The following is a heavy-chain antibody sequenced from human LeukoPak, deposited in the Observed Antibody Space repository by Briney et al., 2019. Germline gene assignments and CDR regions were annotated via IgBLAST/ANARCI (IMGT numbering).Heavy chain of an antibody. J-gene: IGHJ6*03. CDR3: AKAGVTRIEYYYYYMDV. V-gene: IGHV3-23*01. Sequence: GGSLRLSCAASGFTFSSYAMSWFRQAPGKGLEWVSAISGSGGSTYYADSVKGRFTISRDNSKNTLYLQVNSLRAEDTAVYYCAKAGVTRIEYYYYYMDVWGKGTTVTVSS. CDR2: ISGSGGST. CDR1: GFTFSSYA. D-gene: IGHD4-17*01.